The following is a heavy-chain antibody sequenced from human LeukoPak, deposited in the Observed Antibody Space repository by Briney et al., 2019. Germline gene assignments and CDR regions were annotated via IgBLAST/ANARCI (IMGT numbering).Heavy chain of an antibody. CDR3: AARDASGTSRDAFDI. CDR2: YYGDDAK. Sequence: KESGPTLVKATQTLTLTRTFSGFSLTSTAVGVGWIRQPPGKALEWLALYYGDDAKRYSPSLKSRLTINKDTSKNQVVLTMTNVGPVDTATYYCAARDASGTSRDAFDIWGQGTKVTVSS. J-gene: IGHJ3*02. V-gene: IGHV2-5*02. CDR1: GFSLTSTAVG. D-gene: IGHD3-10*01.